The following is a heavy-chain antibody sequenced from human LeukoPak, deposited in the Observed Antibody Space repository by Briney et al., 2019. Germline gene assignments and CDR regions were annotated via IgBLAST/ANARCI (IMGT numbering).Heavy chain of an antibody. CDR3: AKYGPQDSGSSHFDY. V-gene: IGHV3-23*01. J-gene: IGHJ4*02. CDR1: GFTFSNYA. D-gene: IGHD1-26*01. CDR2: IRDSGSST. Sequence: GGSLRLSCAASGFTFSNYAMSWVRQAPGKGLEWVSAIRDSGSSTHYADPVKARFTTSRDNSKNTLFLQMNSLRAEDTAIYYCAKYGPQDSGSSHFDYWGQGALVTVSS.